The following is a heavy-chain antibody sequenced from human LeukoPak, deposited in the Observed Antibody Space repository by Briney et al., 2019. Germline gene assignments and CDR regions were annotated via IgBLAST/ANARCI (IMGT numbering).Heavy chain of an antibody. CDR1: GYTLTELS. J-gene: IGHJ6*02. Sequence: ASVTVSCKVSGYTLTELSMHWVRQAPGKGLEWMGGFDPEDGETIYAQKFQGRVTMTEDTSTDTAYMELSSLRSEDTAVYYCATGKRTYYYYYYGMDVWGQGTTVTVSS. CDR2: FDPEDGET. D-gene: IGHD2-8*01. CDR3: ATGKRTYYYYYYGMDV. V-gene: IGHV1-24*01.